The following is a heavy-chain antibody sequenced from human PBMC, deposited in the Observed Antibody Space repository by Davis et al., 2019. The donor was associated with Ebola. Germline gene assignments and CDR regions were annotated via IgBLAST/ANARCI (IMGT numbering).Heavy chain of an antibody. Sequence: ASVTVSCKASRYTLTSYDINRVRQAPGQRLEWMGWINAGNGNTKYSQKFQGRVTITRDTSASTAYMELSSLRSEDTAVYYCARNKFDWLLAFDYWGQGTLVTVSS. J-gene: IGHJ4*02. V-gene: IGHV1-3*01. CDR2: INAGNGNT. D-gene: IGHD3-9*01. CDR3: ARNKFDWLLAFDY. CDR1: RYTLTSYD.